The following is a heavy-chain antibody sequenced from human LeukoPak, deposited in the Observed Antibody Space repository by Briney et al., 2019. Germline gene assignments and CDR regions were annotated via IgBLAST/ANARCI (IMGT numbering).Heavy chain of an antibody. J-gene: IGHJ4*02. D-gene: IGHD2-2*02. CDR2: ISGSGGTT. CDR1: GFTFSTYA. CDR3: AKDRGYCSSTSCYISPPDY. V-gene: IGHV3-23*01. Sequence: PGGSLRLSCAASGFTFSTYAMSWVRQAPGKGLEWASVISGSGGTTYYADSVKGRFTITRDNSKNTLYLQMNSLRAEDTAVYYCAKDRGYCSSTSCYISPPDYWGQGTLVTVSS.